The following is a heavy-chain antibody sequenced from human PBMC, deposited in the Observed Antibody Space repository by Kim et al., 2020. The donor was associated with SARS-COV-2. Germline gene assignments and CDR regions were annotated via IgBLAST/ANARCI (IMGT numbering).Heavy chain of an antibody. CDR3: ATDQPTIVGATAFDY. CDR2: FDPEDGET. J-gene: IGHJ4*02. V-gene: IGHV1-24*01. D-gene: IGHD1-26*01. Sequence: ASVKVSCKVSGYTLTELSMHWVRQAPGKGLEWMGGFDPEDGETIYAQKFQGRVTMTEDTSTDTAYMELSSLRSEDTAVYYCATDQPTIVGATAFDYWGQGTLVTVSS. CDR1: GYTLTELS.